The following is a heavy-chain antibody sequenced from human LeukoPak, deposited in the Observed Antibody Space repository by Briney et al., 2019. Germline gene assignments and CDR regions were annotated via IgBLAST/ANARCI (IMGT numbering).Heavy chain of an antibody. J-gene: IGHJ4*02. V-gene: IGHV1-46*01. CDR2: INPTSGST. CDR1: GYSFTSYY. Sequence: ASVKVSCKASGYSFTSYYIHWVRQAPGQGLEWMGIINPTSGSTSYAQKFQGRVTMTRDTSTSTVYMELSSLRSEDTAVYYCARVQPDYGGNSEDYWGQGTLVTVSS. D-gene: IGHD4-23*01. CDR3: ARVQPDYGGNSEDY.